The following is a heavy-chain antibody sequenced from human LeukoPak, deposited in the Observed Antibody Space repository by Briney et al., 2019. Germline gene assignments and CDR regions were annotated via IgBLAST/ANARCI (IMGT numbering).Heavy chain of an antibody. CDR2: ISGNSITT. CDR3: AKDRTQGSGWYLIFDY. D-gene: IGHD6-19*01. Sequence: GGSLRLSCAASGFTYSISAMSWVRQAPGKGLEWVATISGNSITTYYADSLKGRFTISRDASKNTLYLRMDSLRVEDTAVYFCAKDRTQGSGWYLIFDYSSQGTLVTVSS. CDR1: GFTYSISA. J-gene: IGHJ4*02. V-gene: IGHV3-23*01.